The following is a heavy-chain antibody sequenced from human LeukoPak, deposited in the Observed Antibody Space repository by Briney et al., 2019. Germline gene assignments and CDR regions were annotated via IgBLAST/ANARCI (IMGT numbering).Heavy chain of an antibody. CDR2: ISSSSSYI. D-gene: IGHD3/OR15-3a*01. CDR1: GFTFSSYS. J-gene: IGHJ4*02. CDR3: AKDLDDSSTDY. Sequence: GGSLRLSCAASGFTFSSYSMNWVRQAPGKGLEWVSSISSSSSYIYYADSVKGRFTISRDNSKNTLYLQMNSLRAEDTAVYYCAKDLDDSSTDYWGQGTLVTVSS. V-gene: IGHV3-21*01.